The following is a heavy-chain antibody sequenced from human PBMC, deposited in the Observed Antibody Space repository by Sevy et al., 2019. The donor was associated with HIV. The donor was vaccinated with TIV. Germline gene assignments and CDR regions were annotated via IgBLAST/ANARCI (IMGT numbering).Heavy chain of an antibody. CDR2: ITFSSNYI. Sequence: GGSLRLSCAASGFTFSTYTMNWVRQAPGKGLEWVSSITFSSNYIYYADSVKGRFTISRDNAKNSLYLQMNSLRAEDTAVYYCARPYGSGSWEAFDIWGQWTMVTVSS. CDR3: ARPYGSGSWEAFDI. J-gene: IGHJ3*02. D-gene: IGHD3-10*01. V-gene: IGHV3-21*01. CDR1: GFTFSTYT.